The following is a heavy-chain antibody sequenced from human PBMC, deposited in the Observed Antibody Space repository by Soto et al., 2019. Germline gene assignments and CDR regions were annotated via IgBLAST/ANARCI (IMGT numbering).Heavy chain of an antibody. V-gene: IGHV3-21*06. J-gene: IGHJ4*02. Sequence: GGSLRLSCVGSGFDFIDYSMSWFRQAPGKGLEWVSFISSGGTSIHYADSAKGRFTISKDNAKNSLYLQMNTLRVEDTAVYYCAGRGAGDFWGQGTLVTVSS. CDR2: ISSGGTSI. CDR1: GFDFIDYS. CDR3: AGRGAGDF. D-gene: IGHD3-10*01.